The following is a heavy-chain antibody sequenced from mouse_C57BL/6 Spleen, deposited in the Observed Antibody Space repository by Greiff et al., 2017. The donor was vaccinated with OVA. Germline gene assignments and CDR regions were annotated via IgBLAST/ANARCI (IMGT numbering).Heavy chain of an antibody. D-gene: IGHD2-4*01. Sequence: VQLQQPGPELVKPGASVKLSCKASGYTFTSYWMHWVKQRPGQGLEWIGNINPSNGGTNYNEKSKSKATLTVDKSSSTAYMQLSSLTSEDSAVYYCARDDYDYDPWFAYWGQGTLVTVSA. V-gene: IGHV1-53*01. CDR1: GYTFTSYW. CDR3: ARDDYDYDPWFAY. J-gene: IGHJ3*01. CDR2: INPSNGGT.